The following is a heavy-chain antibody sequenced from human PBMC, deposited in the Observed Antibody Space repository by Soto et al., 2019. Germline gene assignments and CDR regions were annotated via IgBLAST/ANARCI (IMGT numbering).Heavy chain of an antibody. Sequence: SETLSLTCAVSGGSITSANWWTWVRQPPGGGLEWIGEISHSGITNYKASLKSRVTMSVDKTKNDVSLKLTSVTAADTAVYYCARVLRGWFDPWGQGT. CDR2: ISHSGIT. CDR1: GGSITSANW. CDR3: ARVLRGWFDP. J-gene: IGHJ5*02. V-gene: IGHV4-4*02.